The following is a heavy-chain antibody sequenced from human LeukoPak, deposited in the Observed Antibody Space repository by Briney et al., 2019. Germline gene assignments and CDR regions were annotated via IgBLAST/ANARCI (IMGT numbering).Heavy chain of an antibody. CDR2: INTDGSST. D-gene: IGHD3-9*01. Sequence: GLSLRLSCAASGFSFSSYWMHWVRQAPGKRLVWVSRINTDGSSTSYADSVKGRLTISRDNAKNTLYLQMNSLRAEDTAVYYCARDRYYDILTGSGSIGYWGQGTLVTVSS. J-gene: IGHJ4*02. CDR1: GFSFSSYW. V-gene: IGHV3-74*01. CDR3: ARDRYYDILTGSGSIGY.